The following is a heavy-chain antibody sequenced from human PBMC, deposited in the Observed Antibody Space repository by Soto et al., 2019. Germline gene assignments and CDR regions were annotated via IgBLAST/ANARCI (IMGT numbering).Heavy chain of an antibody. V-gene: IGHV4-39*07. Sequence: SETLSLTCTVSGGSISSSSYYWGWIRQPPGKGLEWIGSIYYSGSTYYNPSLKSRVTISVDRSKNQFSLKLSSVTAADTAVYYCARTTWELQKGGWFDPWGQGTLVTVSS. J-gene: IGHJ5*02. CDR3: ARTTWELQKGGWFDP. CDR1: GGSISSSSYY. D-gene: IGHD1-26*01. CDR2: IYYSGST.